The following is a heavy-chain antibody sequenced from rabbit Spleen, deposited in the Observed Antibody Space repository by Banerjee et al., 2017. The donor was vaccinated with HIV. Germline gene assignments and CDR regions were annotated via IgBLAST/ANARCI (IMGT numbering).Heavy chain of an antibody. CDR3: ARDTGTSFSTYGMDL. CDR2: TAGGRSTFT. D-gene: IGHD8-1*01. Sequence: QSLEESGGGLVKPGGTLTLTCTVSGFSFSSNDYMCWVRQAPGKGLEWIACTAGGRSTFTYYASWAKGRFTCSKASSTTVTLQMTSLTAADTATYFCARDTGTSFSTYGMDLWGPGTLVTVS. J-gene: IGHJ6*01. CDR1: GFSFSSNDY. V-gene: IGHV1S40*01.